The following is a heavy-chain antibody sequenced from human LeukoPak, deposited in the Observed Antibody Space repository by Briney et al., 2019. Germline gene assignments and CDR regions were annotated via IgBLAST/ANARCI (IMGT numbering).Heavy chain of an antibody. V-gene: IGHV1-69*01. CDR3: AQSGSYSKLIFDY. Sequence: GASVEVSCKASGGTFSSYAISWVRQAPGQGLEWMGGIIPIFGTANYAQKFQGRVTITADESTSTAYMELSSLRSEDTAVYYCAQSGSYSKLIFDYWGQGTLVTVSS. CDR2: IIPIFGTA. CDR1: GGTFSSYA. D-gene: IGHD1-26*01. J-gene: IGHJ4*02.